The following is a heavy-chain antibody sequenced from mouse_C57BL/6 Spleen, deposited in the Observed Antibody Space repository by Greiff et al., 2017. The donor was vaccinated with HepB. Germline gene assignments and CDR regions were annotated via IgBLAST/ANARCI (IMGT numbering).Heavy chain of an antibody. J-gene: IGHJ2*01. CDR3: ARRDFDY. CDR2: IDPSDSYT. CDR1: GYTFTSYW. V-gene: IGHV1-69*01. Sequence: QVQLQQSGPELVMPGASVKLSCKASGYTFTSYWMHWVKQRPGQGLEWIGEIDPSDSYTNYNQKFKGKSTLTVDKSSSTAYMQLSSLTSEDSAVYYCARRDFDYWGQGTTLTVSS.